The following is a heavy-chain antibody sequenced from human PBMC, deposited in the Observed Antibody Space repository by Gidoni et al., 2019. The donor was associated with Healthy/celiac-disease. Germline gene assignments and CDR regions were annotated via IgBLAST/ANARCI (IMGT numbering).Heavy chain of an antibody. CDR2: IIPIFGTA. CDR3: ARDGAKTTGYSSSWFFDY. J-gene: IGHJ4*02. D-gene: IGHD6-13*01. Sequence: QVQLVQSGAEVKKPGSSVKVSCKASGGTFSSYAISWVRQAPGQGLEWMGGIIPIFGTANDAQKFQGRVTITADESTSTAYMELSSLRSEDTAVYYCARDGAKTTGYSSSWFFDYWGQGTLVTVSS. V-gene: IGHV1-69*01. CDR1: GGTFSSYA.